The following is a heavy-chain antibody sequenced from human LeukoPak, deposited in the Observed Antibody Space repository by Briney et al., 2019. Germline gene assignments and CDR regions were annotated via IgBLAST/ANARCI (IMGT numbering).Heavy chain of an antibody. J-gene: IGHJ3*02. CDR2: IYYSGST. Sequence: PSETLSLTCTVSVGALSSYYWIWIRQPPGKGLEWMGYIYYSGSTNYNPSLKSRVTISVDTSKNQFSLKLSSVTAADTAVYYCARDNALGLSNDAFDIWGQGTMVTVSS. D-gene: IGHD2-2*01. V-gene: IGHV4-59*01. CDR1: VGALSSYY. CDR3: ARDNALGLSNDAFDI.